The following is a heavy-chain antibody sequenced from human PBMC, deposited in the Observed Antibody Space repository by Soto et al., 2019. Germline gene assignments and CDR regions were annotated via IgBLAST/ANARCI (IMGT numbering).Heavy chain of an antibody. V-gene: IGHV4-31*03. CDR1: GGSISGGGYY. CDR2: IYYSGTT. CDR3: ARAWTATAGWANWFDL. Sequence: QVQLQESGPGLVEPSQTLSLTCTVSGGSISGGGYYWSWIRQHPGQGLEWIGYIYYSGTTYYNPSLTSRLTITVDTSINQSSLKLSSVTAADAAVYYCARAWTATAGWANWFDLWGQGTLVNVSS. J-gene: IGHJ5*02. D-gene: IGHD6-13*01.